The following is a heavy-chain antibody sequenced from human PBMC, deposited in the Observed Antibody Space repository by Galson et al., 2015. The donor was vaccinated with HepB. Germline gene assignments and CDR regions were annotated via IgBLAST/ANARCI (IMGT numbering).Heavy chain of an antibody. Sequence: SVKVSCKASGYTFTSYDINWVRQATGQGLEWMGWMNPNSGNTGYAQKFQGRVTMTRNTSISTAYMELSSLRSEDTAVYYCARGLRSGYAFSLYGVRPRNYYYGMDVWGQGTTVTVSS. CDR3: ARGLRSGYAFSLYGVRPRNYYYGMDV. V-gene: IGHV1-8*01. J-gene: IGHJ6*02. CDR1: GYTFTSYD. D-gene: IGHD5-12*01. CDR2: MNPNSGNT.